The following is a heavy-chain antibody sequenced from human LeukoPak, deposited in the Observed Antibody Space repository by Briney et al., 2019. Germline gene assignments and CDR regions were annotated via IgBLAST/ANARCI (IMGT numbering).Heavy chain of an antibody. CDR3: ARNYAWAQYCSGVTCYG. D-gene: IGHD2-15*01. CDR1: GGSVSSGSYY. J-gene: IGHJ4*02. Sequence: LSLTCTVSGGSVSSGSYYWSWVRQAPGKGLECVSFISGSGSSKYYADSVKGRFTISRDNAKNSLYLQMNSLRAEDTAVYYCARNYAWAQYCSGVTCYGWGQGALVTVSS. V-gene: IGHV3-48*03. CDR2: ISGSGSSK.